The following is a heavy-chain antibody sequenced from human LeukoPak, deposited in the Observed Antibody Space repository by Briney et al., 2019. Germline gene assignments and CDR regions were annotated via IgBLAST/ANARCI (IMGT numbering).Heavy chain of an antibody. CDR2: IYYSGST. CDR3: ARGQWLDNY. V-gene: IGHV4-59*12. D-gene: IGHD6-19*01. J-gene: IGHJ4*02. Sequence: SETLSLTCTVSGGSISSYYWSWIRQPPGKGLEWIGYIYYSGSTNYNPSLKSRVTISVDTSKNQFSLELSSVTAADTAVYYCARGQWLDNYWGQGTLVTVSS. CDR1: GGSISSYY.